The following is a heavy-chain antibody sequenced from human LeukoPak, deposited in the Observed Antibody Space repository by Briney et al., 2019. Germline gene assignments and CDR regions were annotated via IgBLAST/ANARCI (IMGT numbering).Heavy chain of an antibody. CDR3: ARIGDSSGYGSERFDY. CDR1: GGTFSSYA. Sequence: SVKVSCKASGGTFSSYAISWVRQAPGQGLEWMGRIIPILGIANYAQKFQGRVTITADKSTSTAYMKLSSLRSEDTAVYYCARIGDSSGYGSERFDYWGQGTLVTVSS. J-gene: IGHJ4*02. V-gene: IGHV1-69*04. D-gene: IGHD3-22*01. CDR2: IIPILGIA.